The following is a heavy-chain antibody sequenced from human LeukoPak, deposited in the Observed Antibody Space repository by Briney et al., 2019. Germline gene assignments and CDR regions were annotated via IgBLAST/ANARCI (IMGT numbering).Heavy chain of an antibody. V-gene: IGHV5-51*01. D-gene: IGHD3-22*01. CDR1: GYSFTSYW. CDR2: IYPGDSDT. J-gene: IGHJ5*02. Sequence: GESLKISCKGSGYSFTSYWIGWVRQMPGKGLGWTGIIYPGDSDTRYSPSFQGQVTISADKSISTAYLQWSSLKASDTAMYYCARPFAGYYDSSGYGMTWGQGTLVTVSS. CDR3: ARPFAGYYDSSGYGMT.